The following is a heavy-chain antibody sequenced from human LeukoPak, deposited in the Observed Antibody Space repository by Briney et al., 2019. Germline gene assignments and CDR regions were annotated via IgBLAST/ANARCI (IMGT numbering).Heavy chain of an antibody. D-gene: IGHD2-2*01. CDR1: GGTFSSYT. J-gene: IGHJ5*02. V-gene: IGHV1-69*02. Sequence: SVKVSCKASGGTFSSYTISWVRQAPGQGLEWMGRIIPILGIANYAQKFQGRVTITVDKSTSTAYMELSSLRSEDTAVYYCARSRGSSTSPQRFDPWGQGTLVAVSS. CDR2: IIPILGIA. CDR3: ARSRGSSTSPQRFDP.